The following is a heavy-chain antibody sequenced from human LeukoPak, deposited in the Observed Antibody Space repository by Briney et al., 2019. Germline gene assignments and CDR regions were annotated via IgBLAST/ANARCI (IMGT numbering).Heavy chain of an antibody. V-gene: IGHV4-59*01. CDR3: ARGGARGSSAFDI. CDR1: GDSISGFY. Sequence: WETLSLTCTVSGDSISGFYWSWIRQPPGKGLEWIAYIYYSGSTNYNPSLKSRVTILIETPKNQFSLNLRSVTAADTAVYYCARGGARGSSAFDIWGQGTMVTVSS. CDR2: IYYSGST. D-gene: IGHD3-10*01. J-gene: IGHJ3*02.